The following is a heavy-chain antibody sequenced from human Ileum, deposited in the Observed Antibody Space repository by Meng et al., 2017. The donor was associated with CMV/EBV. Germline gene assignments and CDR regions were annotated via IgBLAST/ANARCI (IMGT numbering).Heavy chain of an antibody. Sequence: GGSLRLSCTTSGFSFSTYDMHWVRQAPGEGLEWVAFIRNDGSTRKDGNDIFYGDSVKGRFAISRDNSKNTVHLQMSSLRVEDTAMYYCAREAAWGSSGHPTPEGAFDTWGQGTMVTVSS. CDR2: IRNDGSTRKDGNDI. D-gene: IGHD3-22*01. J-gene: IGHJ3*02. CDR1: GFSFSTYD. CDR3: AREAAWGSSGHPTPEGAFDT. V-gene: IGHV3-30*02.